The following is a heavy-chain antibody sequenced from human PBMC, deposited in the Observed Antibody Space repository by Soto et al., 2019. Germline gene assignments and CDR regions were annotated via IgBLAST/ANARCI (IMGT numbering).Heavy chain of an antibody. CDR1: GFTFSSYG. J-gene: IGHJ5*02. V-gene: IGHV3-30*18. CDR3: AKDNCISTSCYRLYNWFDP. CDR2: IAYDGSNK. Sequence: QVQLVESGGGVVQPGRSLRLSCVASGFTFSSYGMHCVRQAPGKGLEWVAVIAYDGSNKYYADSVKGRFTISRDNSKNTLYLQMNSLRAEDTAVYYCAKDNCISTSCYRLYNWFDPWCQGTLVTVSS. D-gene: IGHD2-2*01.